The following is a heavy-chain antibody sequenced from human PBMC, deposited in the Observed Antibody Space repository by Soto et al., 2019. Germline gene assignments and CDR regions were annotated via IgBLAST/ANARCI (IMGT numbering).Heavy chain of an antibody. CDR3: TTQYSGSHSHAFDI. J-gene: IGHJ3*02. D-gene: IGHD1-26*01. V-gene: IGHV3-49*03. Sequence: GGSLRLSCTASGFTFGDYAMSWFRQAPGKGLEWVGFIRSKAYGGTTEYAASVKGRFTISRDDSKSIAYLQMNSLKTEDTAVYYCTTQYSGSHSHAFDIWGQGTMVTVSS. CDR1: GFTFGDYA. CDR2: IRSKAYGGTT.